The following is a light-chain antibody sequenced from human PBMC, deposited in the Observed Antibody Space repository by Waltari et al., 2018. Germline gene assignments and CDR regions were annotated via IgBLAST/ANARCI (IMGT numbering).Light chain of an antibody. J-gene: IGKJ2*01. V-gene: IGKV3-15*01. CDR2: GAS. CDR3: QHSDT. Sequence: IVMTQSPGTLSVSPGEKATLSCRASQSVSSNLAWYQQKPGQSPRLLIYGASTRATGIPGRFSGSGSETDFTLTISSLQSEDFAGYYCQHSDTFGQGTKLEIK. CDR1: QSVSSN.